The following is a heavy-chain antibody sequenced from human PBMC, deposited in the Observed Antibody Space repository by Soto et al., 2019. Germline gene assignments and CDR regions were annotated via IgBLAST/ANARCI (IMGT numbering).Heavy chain of an antibody. J-gene: IGHJ3*02. CDR3: AREPRYCRGGSCSITGDAYDI. CDR1: GFIVSDTY. CDR2: ISNRGDT. D-gene: IGHD2-15*01. V-gene: IGHV3-66*01. Sequence: GGSLRLSCTASGFIVSDTYVNWVRQAPGKGPEWVSVISNRGDTHYADSVRGRFSLSRDISDNTLHLQMNNLRVEDTAVYYCAREPRYCRGGSCSITGDAYDIWGQGTMVTVSS.